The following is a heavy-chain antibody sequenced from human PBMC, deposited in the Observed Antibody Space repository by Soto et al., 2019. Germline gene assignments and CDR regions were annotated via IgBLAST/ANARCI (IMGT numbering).Heavy chain of an antibody. CDR1: GFTFSSYS. J-gene: IGHJ5*02. CDR2: ISSSSSYI. Sequence: EVQLVESGGGLVKPGGSLRLSCAASGFTFSSYSMNWVRQAPGKGLEWVSSISSSSSYIYYADSVKGRFTISRDNAKNSLYLQMNSLRAEDTAVYYCARDRGLAELRENWFDPWGQGTLVTVSS. CDR3: ARDRGLAELRENWFDP. D-gene: IGHD1-26*01. V-gene: IGHV3-21*01.